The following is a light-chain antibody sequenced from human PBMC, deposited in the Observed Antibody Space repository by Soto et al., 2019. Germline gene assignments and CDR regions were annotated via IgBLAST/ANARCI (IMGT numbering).Light chain of an antibody. J-gene: IGKJ1*01. CDR2: DAS. Sequence: EIVLTQSPVTLSLSPGEGATLSCKASQSISIDLAWYQQKPGQVPRLLIYDASSRATGIPGRFTGSGSGTDLTLTISSIEPEAFAVYYCQHRGNWPRTWAFGQGTKVEV. CDR3: QHRGNWPRTWA. CDR1: QSISID. V-gene: IGKV3-11*01.